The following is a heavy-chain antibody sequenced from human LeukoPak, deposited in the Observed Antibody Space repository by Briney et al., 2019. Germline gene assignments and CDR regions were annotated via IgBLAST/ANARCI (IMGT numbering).Heavy chain of an antibody. D-gene: IGHD3-9*01. J-gene: IGHJ4*02. CDR3: AKDNGYDILTGSYYFDY. CDR1: GFTFDDYA. V-gene: IGHV3-9*01. CDR2: ISWNSGSI. Sequence: GRSLRLSCAASGFTFDDYAMHWVRQAPGKGLEWVSGISWNSGSIGYADSVEGRFTISRDNAKNSLYLQMNSLRAEDTALYYCAKDNGYDILTGSYYFDYWGQGTLVTVSS.